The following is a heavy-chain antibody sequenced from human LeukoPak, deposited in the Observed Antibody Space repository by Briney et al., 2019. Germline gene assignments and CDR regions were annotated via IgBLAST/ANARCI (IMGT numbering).Heavy chain of an antibody. D-gene: IGHD2/OR15-2a*01. CDR1: GLTFSSYG. CDR3: AKGTFIDY. J-gene: IGHJ4*02. Sequence: GGSLRLSCAASGLTFSSYGMHWVRQAPGKGLEWVAVISYDGSNKYYADSVKGRFTISRDNSKNTLYLQMNSLRAEDTAVYYCAKGTFIDYWGQGTLVTVSS. CDR2: ISYDGSNK. V-gene: IGHV3-30*18.